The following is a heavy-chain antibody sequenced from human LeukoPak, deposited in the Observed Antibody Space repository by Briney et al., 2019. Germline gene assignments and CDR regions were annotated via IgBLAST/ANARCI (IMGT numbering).Heavy chain of an antibody. CDR1: GFTFSSYA. V-gene: IGHV3-30*04. Sequence: GGSLRLSCAASGFTFSSYAMHWVRQAPGKGLEWVAVISYDGSNKYYADSVKGRFTISRDNSKNTLYLQMNSLRAEDTAVYYCAIQQFYGSGSWAEIDYWGQGTLVTVSS. D-gene: IGHD3-10*01. J-gene: IGHJ4*02. CDR2: ISYDGSNK. CDR3: AIQQFYGSGSWAEIDY.